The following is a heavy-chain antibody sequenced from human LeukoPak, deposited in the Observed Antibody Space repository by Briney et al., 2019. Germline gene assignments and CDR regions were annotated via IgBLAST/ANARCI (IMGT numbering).Heavy chain of an antibody. D-gene: IGHD2-2*01. CDR1: GITFSAYS. CDR3: AKVRLGYCSSTSCYCFDY. CDR2: ISSRGNTQ. J-gene: IGHJ4*02. Sequence: QAGGSLRLSCAASGITFSAYSMNWVRQAPGKGLEWISYISSRGNTQNYADSVKGRFTISRDNSKNTLYLQMNSLRAEDTAVYYCAKVRLGYCSSTSCYCFDYWGQGTLVTVSS. V-gene: IGHV3-48*01.